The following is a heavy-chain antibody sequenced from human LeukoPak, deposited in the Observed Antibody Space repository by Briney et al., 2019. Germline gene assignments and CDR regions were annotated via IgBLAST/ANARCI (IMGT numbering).Heavy chain of an antibody. Sequence: GGSLRLSCAASGFTFSSYSMNWVCQAPGKGLEWVSSISSSSSYIYYADSVKGRFTISRDNAKNSLYLQMNSLRAEDTAVYYCARGVDTAMDNYFDYWGQGTLVTVSS. CDR2: ISSSSSYI. D-gene: IGHD5-18*01. CDR3: ARGVDTAMDNYFDY. J-gene: IGHJ4*02. V-gene: IGHV3-21*01. CDR1: GFTFSSYS.